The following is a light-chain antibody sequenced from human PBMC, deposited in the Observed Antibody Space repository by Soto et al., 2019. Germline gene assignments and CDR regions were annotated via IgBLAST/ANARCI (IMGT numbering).Light chain of an antibody. CDR2: AAS. J-gene: IGKJ2*01. CDR3: QQSYSTPYT. V-gene: IGKV1-39*01. Sequence: DIQLTQSPSPLSASVGDRVTITCRASQGINTFLNWYQQKPGKAPNLLIYAASGLQGGVPSRFSGSGSGTDFTLTITNLQPEDFATYYCQQSYSTPYTFGQGTKLETK. CDR1: QGINTF.